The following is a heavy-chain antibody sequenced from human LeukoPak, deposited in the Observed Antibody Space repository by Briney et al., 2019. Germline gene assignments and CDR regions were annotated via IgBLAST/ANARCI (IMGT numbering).Heavy chain of an antibody. CDR2: IYSGGNT. Sequence: GGSLRLSCAASGFTVSSNYMSWVRQAPGKGLEWVSVIYSGGNTHYADSVKGRFTISRDNSKNTLYLQMNSLSVEDTAVYYCTKAIAVPGQDYWGQGTLVTVSS. CDR1: GFTVSSNY. J-gene: IGHJ4*02. D-gene: IGHD6-13*01. CDR3: TKAIAVPGQDY. V-gene: IGHV3-53*01.